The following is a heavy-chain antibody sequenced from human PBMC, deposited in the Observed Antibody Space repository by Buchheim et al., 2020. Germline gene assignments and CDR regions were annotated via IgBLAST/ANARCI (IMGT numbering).Heavy chain of an antibody. D-gene: IGHD3-10*01. CDR2: ISYDGSNK. CDR1: GFTFSSYG. Sequence: QVQLVESGGGVVQPGRSLRLSCAASGFTFSSYGMHWVRQAPGKGLEWVAVISYDGSNKYYADSVKGRFTISRDNSKNTLYLQMNSLRAEDTAAYYCAKDGRTRGWFGELCDWGQGTL. CDR3: AKDGRTRGWFGELCD. J-gene: IGHJ4*02. V-gene: IGHV3-30*18.